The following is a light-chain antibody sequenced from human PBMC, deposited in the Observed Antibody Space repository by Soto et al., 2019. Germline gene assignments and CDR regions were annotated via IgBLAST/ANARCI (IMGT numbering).Light chain of an antibody. CDR3: QQYNSYPT. CDR1: QSISSW. J-gene: IGKJ3*01. CDR2: DAS. V-gene: IGKV1-5*01. Sequence: DIQMTQSPSTLSASVGDRVTITCRASQSISSWLAWYQQKPGKAPKLLIYDASRLESGVPSRFSGSGSGTEYTLTISSLQPDDFATYYCQQYNSYPTFGPGTKVDIK.